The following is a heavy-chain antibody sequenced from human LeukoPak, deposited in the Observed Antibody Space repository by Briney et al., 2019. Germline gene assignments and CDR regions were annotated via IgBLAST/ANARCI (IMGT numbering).Heavy chain of an antibody. D-gene: IGHD2-2*01. Sequence: SETLSLTCAVYGGSFSGYYWSWIRQPPGKGLEWIGEINHSGSTNYNPSLKSRVTISVDTSKNQFSLKLSSVTAADTAVYYCAREIVVVPAAHFYFDYWGQGTLVTVSS. CDR1: GGSFSGYY. V-gene: IGHV4-34*01. J-gene: IGHJ4*02. CDR3: AREIVVVPAAHFYFDY. CDR2: INHSGST.